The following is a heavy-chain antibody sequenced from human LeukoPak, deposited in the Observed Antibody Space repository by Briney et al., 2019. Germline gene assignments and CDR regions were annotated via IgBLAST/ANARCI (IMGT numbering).Heavy chain of an antibody. CDR2: IYPGDSDT. D-gene: IGHD6-19*01. CDR1: GYSFPSYW. J-gene: IGHJ4*02. CDR3: AYSSGYYVGMFDF. Sequence: AESLKISCKSSGYSFPSYWICWVRQMPGKGLEWMGIIYPGDSDTRYSPSFQGQVTISVDKSISTAYLQWSSLKASDTAMYYCAYSSGYYVGMFDFWGRGTLVSVSS. V-gene: IGHV5-51*01.